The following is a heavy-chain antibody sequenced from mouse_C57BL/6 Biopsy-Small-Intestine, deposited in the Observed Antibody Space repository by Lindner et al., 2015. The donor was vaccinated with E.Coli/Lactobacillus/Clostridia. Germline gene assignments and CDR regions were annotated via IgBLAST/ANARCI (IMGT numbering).Heavy chain of an antibody. Sequence: VQLQESGPELVKPGASMKISCKASGYAFSSSWMNWVKQRPGKGLEWIGRIYPGDGDTNYNGKFKGKATLTADKSSSTAYMQLSSLTSEDSAVYFCARGDGYYFDYWGQGTTLTVSS. CDR3: ARGDGYYFDY. V-gene: IGHV1-82*01. CDR2: IYPGDGDT. CDR1: GYAFSSSW. D-gene: IGHD2-3*01. J-gene: IGHJ2*01.